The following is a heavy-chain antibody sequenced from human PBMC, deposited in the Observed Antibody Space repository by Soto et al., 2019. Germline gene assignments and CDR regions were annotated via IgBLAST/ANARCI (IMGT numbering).Heavy chain of an antibody. D-gene: IGHD2-2*01. Sequence: ASVRVSCKASGYTFTSYDINWVRQATGQGLEWMGWMNPNSGNTGYAQKFQGRVTMTRNTSISTAYMELSSLRSEDTAVYYCARVFAFAAIYYYYMVVWGKGTTVTFSS. CDR1: GYTFTSYD. CDR2: MNPNSGNT. J-gene: IGHJ6*03. V-gene: IGHV1-8*01. CDR3: ARVFAFAAIYYYYMVV.